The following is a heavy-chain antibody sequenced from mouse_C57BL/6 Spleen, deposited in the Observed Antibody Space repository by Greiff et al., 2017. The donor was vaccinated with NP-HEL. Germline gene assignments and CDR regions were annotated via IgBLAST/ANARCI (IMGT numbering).Heavy chain of an antibody. CDR3: VSGKSDYGNYVSSWYFDV. Sequence: EVKLMESGGGLVQPKGSLKLSCAASGFTFNTYAMHWVRQAPGKGLEWVARIRSKSSNYATYYADSVKDRFTISRDDSQSMLYLQMNNLKTEDTAMYYCVSGKSDYGNYVSSWYFDVWGTGTTVTVSS. V-gene: IGHV10-3*01. J-gene: IGHJ1*03. CDR1: GFTFNTYA. CDR2: IRSKSSNYAT. D-gene: IGHD2-1*01.